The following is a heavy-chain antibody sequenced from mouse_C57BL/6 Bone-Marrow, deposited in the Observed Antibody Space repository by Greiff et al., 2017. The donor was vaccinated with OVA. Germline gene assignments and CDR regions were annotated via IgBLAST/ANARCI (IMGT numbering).Heavy chain of an antibody. V-gene: IGHV1-15*01. J-gene: IGHJ4*01. D-gene: IGHD2-5*01. CDR3: TRGYSNYYAMDY. CDR1: GYTFTDYE. Sequence: VQLQQSGAELVRPGASVPLSCKASGYTFTDYEMHWVKPTPVHGLEWIGAIDPETGGTAYNQKFKGKAILTADKSSSTAYMELRSLTSEDSAVYYCTRGYSNYYAMDYWGQGTSVTVSS. CDR2: IDPETGGT.